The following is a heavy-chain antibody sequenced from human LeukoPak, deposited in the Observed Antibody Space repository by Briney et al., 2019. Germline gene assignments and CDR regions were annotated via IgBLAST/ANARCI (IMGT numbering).Heavy chain of an antibody. D-gene: IGHD3-22*01. CDR1: GGSISSSSYY. CDR2: IYYSGST. J-gene: IGHJ4*02. Sequence: SETLSLTCAVSGGSISSSSYYWGWIRQPPGKGLEWIGSIYYSGSTYYNPSLKSRVTISVDTSKNQFSLKLSSVTAAVTAVYYCARYYYDSSGLDYWGQGTLVTVSS. V-gene: IGHV4-39*01. CDR3: ARYYYDSSGLDY.